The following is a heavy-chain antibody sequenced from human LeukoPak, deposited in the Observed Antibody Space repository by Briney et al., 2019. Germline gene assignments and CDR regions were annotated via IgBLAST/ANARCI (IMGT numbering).Heavy chain of an antibody. CDR3: AKGWSFDI. CDR1: GFTFSTFW. J-gene: IGHJ3*02. D-gene: IGHD2-15*01. Sequence: GGSLRLSCVASGFTFSTFWMTWVRQAPGKVLEWVANIKQDGTEKYYVDSVKGRFTISRDNAKNSLYVQRDSLRAEDTAVYYCAKGWSFDIRGQGTMVTVTS. V-gene: IGHV3-7*01. CDR2: IKQDGTEK.